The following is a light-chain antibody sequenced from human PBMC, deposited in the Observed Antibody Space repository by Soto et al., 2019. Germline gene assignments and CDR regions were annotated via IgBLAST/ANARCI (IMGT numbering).Light chain of an antibody. V-gene: IGLV1-44*01. J-gene: IGLJ3*02. CDR2: NDS. CDR3: ASWDVSLEAWV. CDR1: SSNIGSKI. Sequence: QSVLIQPPSASGTPGQRVTISCSGSSSNIGSKIVNWFKQVPGKAPRLVIYNDSQRPSGVPDRFSGSRSGTSASLAISRLQSDDEGDFYCASWDVSLEAWVFSGGTKLTVL.